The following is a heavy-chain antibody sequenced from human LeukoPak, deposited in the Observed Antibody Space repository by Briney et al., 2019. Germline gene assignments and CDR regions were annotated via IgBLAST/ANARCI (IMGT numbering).Heavy chain of an antibody. J-gene: IGHJ6*04. CDR3: ARGPVVPAAMSYLFYYYGMDV. Sequence: APVRVSCKASGGTFTSYAISRVRQAPGHGLEWMGGIIPIFGTANYAQKFQGRVTITADESTSTAYMELSSLRSEDTAVYYCARGPVVPAAMSYLFYYYGMDVWGKGTTVTVSS. CDR2: IIPIFGTA. V-gene: IGHV1-69*13. D-gene: IGHD2-2*01. CDR1: GGTFTSYA.